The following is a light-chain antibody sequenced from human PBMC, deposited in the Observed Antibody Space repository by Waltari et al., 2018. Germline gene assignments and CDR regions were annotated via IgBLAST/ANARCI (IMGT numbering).Light chain of an antibody. CDR3: QKYGTLPAT. V-gene: IGKV3-20*01. Sequence: EIMLTQSPGTLSLSPGERATLSCRASQSMSKYLAWYQQKPGQPPRLLIYDASSRATGIPDRCSGSGSGTDFSLTISRLEPEDFAVYYCQKYGTLPATFGQGTKVEIK. J-gene: IGKJ1*01. CDR2: DAS. CDR1: QSMSKY.